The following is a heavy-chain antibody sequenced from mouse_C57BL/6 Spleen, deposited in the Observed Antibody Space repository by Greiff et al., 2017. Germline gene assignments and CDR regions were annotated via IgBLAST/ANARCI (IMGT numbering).Heavy chain of an antibody. CDR1: GFTFSSYT. Sequence: EVQLQESGGGLVKPGGSLKLSCAASGFTFSSYTMSWVRQTPEKRLEWVATISGGGGNTYYPDSVKGRFTISRDNAKNTLDLQMSSLRSEDTALYYCARHGGYDRDPYYYAMDYWGQGTSVTVSS. CDR3: ARHGGYDRDPYYYAMDY. J-gene: IGHJ4*01. D-gene: IGHD2-2*01. CDR2: ISGGGGNT. V-gene: IGHV5-9*01.